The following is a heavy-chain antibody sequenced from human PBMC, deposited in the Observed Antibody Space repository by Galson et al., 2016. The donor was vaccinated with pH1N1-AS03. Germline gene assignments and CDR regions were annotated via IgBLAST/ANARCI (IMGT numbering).Heavy chain of an antibody. CDR2: VSGHDGET. D-gene: IGHD1-26*01. Sequence: SVKVSCKASGYTFTSYGISWVRQAPGQGLEWMGWVSGHDGETNYEENMEGRVTMTADKSTGTAYLELRSLRSDHTAVYYCARDWEPNMRMDCFDPWGQGTLVTVSS. V-gene: IGHV1-18*04. J-gene: IGHJ5*02. CDR1: GYTFTSYG. CDR3: ARDWEPNMRMDCFDP.